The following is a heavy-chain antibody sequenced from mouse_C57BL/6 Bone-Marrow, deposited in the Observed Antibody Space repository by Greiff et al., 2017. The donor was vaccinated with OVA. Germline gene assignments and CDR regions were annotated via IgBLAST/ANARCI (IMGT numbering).Heavy chain of an antibody. Sequence: VQLQQSGAELVRPGASVKLSCTASGFNIKDDYMHWVKQRPEQGLEWIGWIDPENGDTEYASKFQGKATITADTSSNTAYLQLSSLTSEDTAVYYCTTRGVYDGDGDMDYWGQGTSVTVSS. CDR2: IDPENGDT. CDR3: TTRGVYDGDGDMDY. V-gene: IGHV14-4*01. J-gene: IGHJ4*01. D-gene: IGHD2-3*01. CDR1: GFNIKDDY.